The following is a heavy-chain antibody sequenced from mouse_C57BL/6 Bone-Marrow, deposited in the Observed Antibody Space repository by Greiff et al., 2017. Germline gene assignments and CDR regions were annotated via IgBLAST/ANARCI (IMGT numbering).Heavy chain of an antibody. Sequence: QVQLQQSGAELVRPGASVTLSCKASGYTFTDYEMHWVKQTPVHGLEWIGAIDPETGGTAYNQKFKGKAILTADKSSSTAYMELRSLTSEDSAVYYCTRDGSRSSHGAMDYWGQGTSVTVSS. CDR3: TRDGSRSSHGAMDY. J-gene: IGHJ4*01. CDR1: GYTFTDYE. D-gene: IGHD1-1*01. V-gene: IGHV1-15*01. CDR2: IDPETGGT.